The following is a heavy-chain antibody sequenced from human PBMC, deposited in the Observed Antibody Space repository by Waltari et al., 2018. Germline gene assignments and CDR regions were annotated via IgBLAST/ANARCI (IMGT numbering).Heavy chain of an antibody. Sequence: EVQLLESGGGLVQPGGSLRLSCAASGFTFSSYAMGWVRQAPGRGLEWFPGISGSGGSTYYADSVKGRFTISRDNSKNTLYLQMNSLRAEDTAVYYCAKDLTGSRYSSGWYPRDYYYYGMDVWGQGTTVTVSS. CDR1: GFTFSSYA. V-gene: IGHV3-23*01. CDR2: ISGSGGST. CDR3: AKDLTGSRYSSGWYPRDYYYYGMDV. J-gene: IGHJ6*02. D-gene: IGHD6-19*01.